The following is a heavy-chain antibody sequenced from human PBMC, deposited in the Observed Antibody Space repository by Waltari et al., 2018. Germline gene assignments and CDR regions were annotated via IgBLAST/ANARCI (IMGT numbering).Heavy chain of an antibody. Sequence: EVQLVESGGGLVQPGGSLRLSCAASGFTFSSYWMSWVRQAAGKGLEWVANMKQEGSEKYYVDSVKGRFTISRDNAKNSLYLQMNSLRAEDTAVYYCAREKGFSSGNFDFWGQGTLVTVSS. V-gene: IGHV3-7*01. CDR1: GFTFSSYW. CDR2: MKQEGSEK. D-gene: IGHD6-19*01. CDR3: AREKGFSSGNFDF. J-gene: IGHJ4*02.